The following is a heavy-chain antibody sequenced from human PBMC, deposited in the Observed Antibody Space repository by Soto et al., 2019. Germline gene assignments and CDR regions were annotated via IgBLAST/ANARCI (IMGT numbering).Heavy chain of an antibody. V-gene: IGHV4-31*03. CDR2: IYYSGST. D-gene: IGHD3-22*01. CDR1: GGSISSGGYY. Sequence: SETLSLTCTVSGGSISSGGYYWSWIRQHPGKGLEWIGYIYYSGSTYYNPSLKSRVTISVDTSKNQFSLKLSSVTAADTAVYYCARDLRYYDSSDNWFDPWGQGTLVTVS. CDR3: ARDLRYYDSSDNWFDP. J-gene: IGHJ5*02.